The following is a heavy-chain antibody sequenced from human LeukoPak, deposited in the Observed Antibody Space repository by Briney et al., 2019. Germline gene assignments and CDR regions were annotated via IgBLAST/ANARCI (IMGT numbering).Heavy chain of an antibody. CDR3: ARLAGAIDY. CDR1: GFTFSHSW. Sequence: GGSLRLSCVASGFTFSHSWMTWVRQAPGKGLEWVGHIKEDGSSQNYADSVKGRFTISRDNSKNTLYLQMNSLRAEDTAVYYCARLAGAIDYWGQGTLVTVSS. D-gene: IGHD1-26*01. CDR2: IKEDGSSQ. J-gene: IGHJ4*02. V-gene: IGHV3-7*03.